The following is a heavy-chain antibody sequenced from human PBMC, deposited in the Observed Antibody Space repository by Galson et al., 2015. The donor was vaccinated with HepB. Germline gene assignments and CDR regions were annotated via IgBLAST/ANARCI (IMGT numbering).Heavy chain of an antibody. CDR3: KVVVAATALDDY. CDR1: GGSFSGYY. J-gene: IGHJ4*02. D-gene: IGHD2-15*01. Sequence: LTCAVYGGSFSGYYWSWIRQPPGKGLEWIGEINHSGSTNYNPSLKSRVTISVDTSKNQFSLKLSSVTAADTAVYYCKVVVAATALDDYWGQGTLVTVSS. CDR2: INHSGST. V-gene: IGHV4-34*01.